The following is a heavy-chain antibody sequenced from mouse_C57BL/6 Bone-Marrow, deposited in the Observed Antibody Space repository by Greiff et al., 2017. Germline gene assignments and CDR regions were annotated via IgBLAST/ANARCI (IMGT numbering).Heavy chain of an antibody. Sequence: VQLPQSGAELARPGASVKLSCKASGYTFTSSGISWVKQRTGQGLEWIGEIYPRSGNTYYNEKFKGKATLTADKSSSTVYMALRSLTSADSAVYCDARGDRYYERGNAIDYWGQGTSVTVSA. J-gene: IGHJ4*01. CDR1: GYTFTSSG. D-gene: IGHD2-4*01. CDR2: IYPRSGNT. CDR3: ARGDRYYERGNAIDY. V-gene: IGHV1-81*01.